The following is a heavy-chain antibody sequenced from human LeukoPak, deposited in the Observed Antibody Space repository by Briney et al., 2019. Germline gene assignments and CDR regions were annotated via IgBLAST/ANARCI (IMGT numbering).Heavy chain of an antibody. Sequence: SETLSLTCTVSGGSISSGGYYWSWIRQHPGKGLEWIGYIYYSGSTYYNPSLKSRVTISVDTSKNQFSLKLSSVTAADTAVYYCARITMIVVVIDYWGQGTLVTVSS. V-gene: IGHV4-31*03. J-gene: IGHJ4*02. CDR2: IYYSGST. D-gene: IGHD3-22*01. CDR3: ARITMIVVVIDY. CDR1: GGSISSGGYY.